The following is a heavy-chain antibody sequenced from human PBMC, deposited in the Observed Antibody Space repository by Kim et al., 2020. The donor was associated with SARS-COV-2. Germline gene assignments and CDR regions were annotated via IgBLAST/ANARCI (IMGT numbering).Heavy chain of an antibody. CDR2: ISPTGGTT. D-gene: IGHD4-4*01. J-gene: IGHJ5*01. Sequence: GGSLRLSCAASGFTFSSSAMTWVRQAPGKGLEWVSVISPTGGTTHYADSVKGRFTISRDNSKNTLYMQINSLRAEDTAIYHCAKDHSMGSWGQGTLVTVS. CDR1: GFTFSSSA. V-gene: IGHV3-23*01. CDR3: AKDHSMGS.